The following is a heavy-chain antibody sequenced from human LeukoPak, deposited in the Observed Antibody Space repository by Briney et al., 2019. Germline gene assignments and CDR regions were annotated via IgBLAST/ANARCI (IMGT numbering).Heavy chain of an antibody. CDR2: IYYSGST. CDR1: GGSISSSSYY. D-gene: IGHD2-21*02. V-gene: IGHV4-39*02. CDR3: AREGAYCGGDCSIGGDY. Sequence: PSETLSLTCTVSGGSISSSSYYWGWIRQPPGKGLEWIGSIYYSGSTYYSPSLKSRVTISVDTSKNQFSLKLSSVTAADTAVYYCAREGAYCGGDCSIGGDYWGQGTLVTVSS. J-gene: IGHJ4*02.